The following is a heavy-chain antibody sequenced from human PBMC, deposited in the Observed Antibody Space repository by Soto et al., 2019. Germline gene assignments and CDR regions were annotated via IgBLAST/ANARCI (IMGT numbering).Heavy chain of an antibody. CDR1: GYRFSGYS. CDR3: ARAGYSSGWYLYAPDSEGNSYSGMAV. J-gene: IGHJ6*02. CDR2: ISAYNGNT. D-gene: IGHD6-19*01. V-gene: IGHV1-18*01. Sequence: KRYRKASGYRFSGYSVSRLLMAPKQGLERMRWISAYNGNTNYAQKLQGRVTMTTDTSTSTAYMELSSLRSEATAVYYCARAGYSSGWYLYAPDSEGNSYSGMAVWGHGTTVTVSS.